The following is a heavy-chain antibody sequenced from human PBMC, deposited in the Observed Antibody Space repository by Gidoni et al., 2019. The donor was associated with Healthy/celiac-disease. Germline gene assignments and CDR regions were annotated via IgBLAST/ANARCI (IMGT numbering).Heavy chain of an antibody. CDR2: ISYDGSNK. CDR3: AKEEGYCSGGSCFSYYYYYGMDV. J-gene: IGHJ6*02. D-gene: IGHD2-15*01. V-gene: IGHV3-30*18. CDR1: GFTFSSYG. Sequence: QVQLVESGGGVVQPGRSLRLSCAASGFTFSSYGMHWVRQAPGKGLEWVAVISYDGSNKYYADSVKGRFTISRDNSKNTLYLQMNSLRAEDTAVYYCAKEEGYCSGGSCFSYYYYYGMDVWGQGTTVTVSS.